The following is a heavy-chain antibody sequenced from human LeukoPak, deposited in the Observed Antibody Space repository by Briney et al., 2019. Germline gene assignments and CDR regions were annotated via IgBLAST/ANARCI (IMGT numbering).Heavy chain of an antibody. CDR2: INYSGST. V-gene: IGHV4-39*02. Sequence: SETLSLTCTVSGGSISSNTYYWGWIRQPPGKGLEWIGSINYSGSTYYNPSLKSRVTISVDTSKNQFSLKLSSVTAADTAVYYCAKDPRGAPRDYWGQGTLVTVSS. J-gene: IGHJ4*02. CDR1: GGSISSNTYY. CDR3: AKDPRGAPRDY.